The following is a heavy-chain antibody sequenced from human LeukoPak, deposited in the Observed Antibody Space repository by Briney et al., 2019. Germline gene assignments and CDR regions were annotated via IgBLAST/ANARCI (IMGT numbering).Heavy chain of an antibody. J-gene: IGHJ4*02. D-gene: IGHD4-17*01. V-gene: IGHV4-39*01. CDR3: ARRVRGDFGGHFDY. CDR1: DGSISSSDYY. CDR2: IYYTGNT. Sequence: SETLSLTCTVSDGSISSSDYYWGWIRQSPGKGLEWIGSIYYTGNTYYNASLRSRVTISVDTSKNQFSLKLTSVTAADTAIYYCARRVRGDFGGHFDYWGQGTLVTVSS.